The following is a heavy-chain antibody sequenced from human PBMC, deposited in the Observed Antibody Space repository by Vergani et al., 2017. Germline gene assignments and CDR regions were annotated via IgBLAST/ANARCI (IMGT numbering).Heavy chain of an antibody. Sequence: QVRLQESGPGLVKPSETLSLTCSVSGGSMSGYYWSWIRQPPGKELEWIGHMYHSGSTNYNPSLETRVTISGDTSKNQFSLKLHSVTAANTAVYYCGRVADFYGLGSRLLDLWGQGSLISVSS. CDR1: GGSMSGYY. D-gene: IGHD3-10*01. CDR2: MYHSGST. CDR3: GRVADFYGLGSRLLDL. J-gene: IGHJ5*02. V-gene: IGHV4-59*01.